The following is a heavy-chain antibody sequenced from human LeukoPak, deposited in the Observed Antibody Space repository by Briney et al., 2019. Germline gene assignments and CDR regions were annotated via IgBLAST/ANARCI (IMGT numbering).Heavy chain of an antibody. CDR1: GGSISSSNW. V-gene: IGHV4-4*02. CDR3: ARGHSDSSGYYYVLYFDY. CDR2: IYHSGST. D-gene: IGHD3-22*01. J-gene: IGHJ4*02. Sequence: PSETLSLTCAVSGGSISSSNWWSWVRQPPGKGLEWIGEIYHSGSTNYNPSLKSRVTISVDKSKNQFSLKLSSVTAADTAVYYCARGHSDSSGYYYVLYFDYWGQGTLVTVSS.